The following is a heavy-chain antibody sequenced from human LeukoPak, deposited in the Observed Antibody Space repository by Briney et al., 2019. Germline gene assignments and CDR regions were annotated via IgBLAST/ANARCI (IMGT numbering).Heavy chain of an antibody. CDR3: ARAGAMAYSVGAFDI. CDR2: IYSGGST. CDR1: GFTVSSNY. Sequence: PGGSLRLSCAASGFTVSSNYMSWVRQAPGKGLEWVSVIYSGGSTYYADSVKGRFTISRDNSKNTLYLQMNSLRAEDTAVYYCARAGAMAYSVGAFDIWGQGTMVTVSS. V-gene: IGHV3-53*01. D-gene: IGHD4-11*01. J-gene: IGHJ3*02.